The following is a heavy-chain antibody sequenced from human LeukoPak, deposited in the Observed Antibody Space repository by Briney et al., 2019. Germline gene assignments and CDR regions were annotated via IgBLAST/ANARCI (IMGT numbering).Heavy chain of an antibody. Sequence: GGSLRLSCAASGFTFSSYFMSWVRQAPGKGLEWVANINQDGSEKYYVDSVEGRFAISRDNAQNSLYLQMNSLRAEDTAVYYCARPVGNGYYYDWGQGTLVTVSS. CDR1: GFTFSSYF. D-gene: IGHD3-22*01. CDR2: INQDGSEK. V-gene: IGHV3-7*04. CDR3: ARPVGNGYYYD. J-gene: IGHJ4*02.